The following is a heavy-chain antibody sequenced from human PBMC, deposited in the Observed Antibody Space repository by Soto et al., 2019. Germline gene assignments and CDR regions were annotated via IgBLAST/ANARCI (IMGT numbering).Heavy chain of an antibody. CDR1: GGSISSYY. Sequence: SETLSLTCTVSGGSISSYYWSWIRQPPGKGLEWIGYIYYSGSTNYNPSLKSRVTISVDTSKNQFSLKLSAVTAADTAVYYCARHGAIQGYCSGGSCYSVDYWGQGTLVTVSS. CDR2: IYYSGST. D-gene: IGHD2-15*01. J-gene: IGHJ4*02. CDR3: ARHGAIQGYCSGGSCYSVDY. V-gene: IGHV4-59*08.